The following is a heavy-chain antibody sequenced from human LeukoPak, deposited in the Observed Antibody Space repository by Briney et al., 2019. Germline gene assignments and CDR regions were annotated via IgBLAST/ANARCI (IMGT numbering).Heavy chain of an antibody. CDR2: IIPILGIA. Sequence: ASVKVSCKASGGTFSSYAISWVRQAPGQGLEWMGRIIPILGIANYAQKFQGRVTITADKSTSTAYMELSSLRPEDTAVYYCAIDTSEGQLPFDYWGQGTLVTVSS. CDR3: AIDTSEGQLPFDY. J-gene: IGHJ4*02. CDR1: GGTFSSYA. D-gene: IGHD2-2*01. V-gene: IGHV1-69*04.